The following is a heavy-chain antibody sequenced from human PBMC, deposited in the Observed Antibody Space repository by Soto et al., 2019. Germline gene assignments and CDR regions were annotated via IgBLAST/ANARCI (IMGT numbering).Heavy chain of an antibody. Sequence: SETLSLTCTVSGGSISSGGYYWSWIRQHPGKGLEWIGYIYYSGSTYYNPSLKSRVTISVDTSKNQFSLKLSSVTAADTAVYYCARGTKPRYYDSSGYRYNWFDPWGQGTLVTVSS. D-gene: IGHD3-22*01. CDR2: IYYSGST. CDR1: GGSISSGGYY. J-gene: IGHJ5*02. CDR3: ARGTKPRYYDSSGYRYNWFDP. V-gene: IGHV4-31*03.